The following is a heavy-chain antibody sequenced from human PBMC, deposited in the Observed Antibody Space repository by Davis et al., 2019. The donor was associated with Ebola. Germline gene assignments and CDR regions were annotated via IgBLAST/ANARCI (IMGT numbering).Heavy chain of an antibody. CDR3: GRETGSMYYYGMDV. Sequence: GESLKISCAASGFTFSSYDMHWVRQATGKGLEWVSAIGTAGDPYYPDSVKGRFTISRDNSKNTLHLQMNSLRAEDTAVYYCGRETGSMYYYGMDVWGQGTTVTVSS. J-gene: IGHJ6*02. CDR2: IGTAGDP. V-gene: IGHV3-13*05. CDR1: GFTFSSYD. D-gene: IGHD1-1*01.